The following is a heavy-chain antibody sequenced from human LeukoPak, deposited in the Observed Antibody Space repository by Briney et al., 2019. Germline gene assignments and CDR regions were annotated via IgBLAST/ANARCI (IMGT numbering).Heavy chain of an antibody. Sequence: GGSLRLSCAASGFTFSSYAMSWVRQAPGKGLEWVSAISGSGGSTYYADSVKGRFTISRDNSKNTLYLQMNSLRAEDTAVYYCARARGGRVYFDYWGQGTLVTVSS. CDR2: ISGSGGST. CDR1: GFTFSSYA. J-gene: IGHJ4*02. D-gene: IGHD3-10*01. V-gene: IGHV3-23*01. CDR3: ARARGGRVYFDY.